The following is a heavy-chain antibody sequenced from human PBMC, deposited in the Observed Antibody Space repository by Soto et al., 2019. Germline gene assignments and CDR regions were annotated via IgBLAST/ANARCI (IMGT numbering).Heavy chain of an antibody. Sequence: GGSLRLSCVASGFTFDNFTMHWVRQAPGKGLEWVAVISSDGNNKYYADSVKGRFTISRDNSKKKLYLQMNSLRAEDWAVYYVRESKVGYYYSMDVWGQGTTVTVSS. CDR1: GFTFDNFT. CDR2: ISSDGNNK. J-gene: IGHJ6*02. CDR3: RESKVGYYYSMDV. D-gene: IGHD1-26*01. V-gene: IGHV3-30-3*01.